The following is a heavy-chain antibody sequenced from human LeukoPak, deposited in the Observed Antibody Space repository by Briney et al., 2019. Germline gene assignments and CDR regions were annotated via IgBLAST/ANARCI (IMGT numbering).Heavy chain of an antibody. CDR1: GGSISSSSYY. D-gene: IGHD4-17*01. V-gene: IGHV4-39*01. CDR3: ARGTTVTTPGGFDP. J-gene: IGHJ5*02. CDR2: IYYSGST. Sequence: SETLSLTCTVSGGSISSSSYYWGWIRQPPGKGLEWIGSIYYSGSTYYNPSLKSRVTISVDTSKNQFSLKLSSVTAADTAVYYCARGTTVTTPGGFDPWGQGTLVTVSS.